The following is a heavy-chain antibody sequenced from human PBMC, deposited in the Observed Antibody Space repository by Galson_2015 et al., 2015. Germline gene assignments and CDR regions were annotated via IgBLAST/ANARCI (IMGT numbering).Heavy chain of an antibody. CDR2: IWYDGSNK. D-gene: IGHD6-19*01. V-gene: IGHV3-33*01. CDR3: ARDVAVAGQIDY. J-gene: IGHJ4*02. Sequence: SLRLSCAASGFTFSSYGMHWVRQAPGKGLEWVAVIWYDGSNKYYADSVKGRFTISRDNSKNTLYLQMNSLRAEDTAVYYCARDVAVAGQIDYWGQGTLVTVSS. CDR1: GFTFSSYG.